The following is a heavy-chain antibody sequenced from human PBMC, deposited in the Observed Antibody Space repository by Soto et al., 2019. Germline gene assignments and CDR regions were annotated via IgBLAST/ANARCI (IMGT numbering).Heavy chain of an antibody. CDR1: GGSISSYY. D-gene: IGHD6-6*01. J-gene: IGHJ6*03. CDR3: ARCRQLALGYYYYYYMDV. Sequence: LPETLSLTCTVSGGSISSYYWSWIRQPPGKGLEWIGYIYYSGSTNYNPSLKSRVTISVDTSKNQFSLKLSSVTAADTAVYYCARCRQLALGYYYYYYMDVWGKGTTVTVSS. CDR2: IYYSGST. V-gene: IGHV4-59*01.